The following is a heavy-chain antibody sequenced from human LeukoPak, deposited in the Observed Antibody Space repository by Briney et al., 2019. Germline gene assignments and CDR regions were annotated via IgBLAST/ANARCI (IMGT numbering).Heavy chain of an antibody. CDR3: AKSVGIIRRGAFDI. J-gene: IGHJ3*02. CDR1: GFIFSTYA. D-gene: IGHD3-10*01. Sequence: GGSLRLSCSSSGFIFSTYARSWVRQAPGKGLEWVSGLSGSAATTYYADSAKGRFTISRDNSKNALYLQMNSLRGDDTAIYYCAKSVGIIRRGAFDIWGQGTMVTVSS. CDR2: LSGSAATT. V-gene: IGHV3-23*01.